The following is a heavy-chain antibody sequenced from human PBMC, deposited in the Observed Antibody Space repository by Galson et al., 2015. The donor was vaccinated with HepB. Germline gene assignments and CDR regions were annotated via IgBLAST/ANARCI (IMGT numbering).Heavy chain of an antibody. D-gene: IGHD3-22*01. J-gene: IGHJ4*02. V-gene: IGHV3-15*07. Sequence: SLRLSCAASGFTFSNAWMNWVRQAPGKGLAWVGRIKSKTDGGTTDYAAPVKGRFTISRDDSKNTLYLQMNSLKTEDTAVYYCTTDSPPSHYYDSSALTVWGQGTLVTVSS. CDR1: GFTFSNAW. CDR3: TTDSPPSHYYDSSALTV. CDR2: IKSKTDGGTT.